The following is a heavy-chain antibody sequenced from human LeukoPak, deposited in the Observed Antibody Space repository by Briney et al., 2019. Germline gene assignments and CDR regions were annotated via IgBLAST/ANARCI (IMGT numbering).Heavy chain of an antibody. V-gene: IGHV4-30-4*01. J-gene: IGHJ4*02. D-gene: IGHD3-22*01. CDR2: IYYSGST. CDR3: ARGGNGSSGYYYARY. CDR1: GGSISSGDYY. Sequence: SQTLSLTCTVSGGSISSGDYYWSWIRQPPGKGVEWVGYIYYSGSTYYNPSLKSRVTISVDTSKNQFSLKLSSVTAADTAVYYCARGGNGSSGYYYARYWGQGTLVTVSS.